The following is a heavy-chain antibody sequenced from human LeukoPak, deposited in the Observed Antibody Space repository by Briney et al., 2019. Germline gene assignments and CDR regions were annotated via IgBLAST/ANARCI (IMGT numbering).Heavy chain of an antibody. Sequence: PSETLSLTCIVSGGSISSGGSRWSWIRQHPGKGLEWIGYIYYSGSTNYNPSLKSRVTISVDKSKNQFSLRLTSVSAADTAVYFCARDQEYQLLNSWGQGTLVSVSS. D-gene: IGHD2-2*01. J-gene: IGHJ4*02. CDR1: GGSISSGGSR. CDR2: IYYSGST. CDR3: ARDQEYQLLNS. V-gene: IGHV4-31*03.